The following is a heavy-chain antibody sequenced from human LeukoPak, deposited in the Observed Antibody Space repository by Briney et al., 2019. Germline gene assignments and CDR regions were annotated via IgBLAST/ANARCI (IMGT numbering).Heavy chain of an antibody. CDR1: GYTFTGFY. CDR3: ARGHCGSATCQRNWFDP. V-gene: IGHV1-2*02. CDR2: MNPNSGDA. D-gene: IGHD2-2*01. Sequence: AASVKVSCKASGYTFTGFYNHWLRQAPGQGLEWMGWMNPNSGDANYAPKFQGRVTMTRDTSISTAYMELSSLRFDDTAVYYCARGHCGSATCQRNWFDPWGQGSLVTVSS. J-gene: IGHJ5*02.